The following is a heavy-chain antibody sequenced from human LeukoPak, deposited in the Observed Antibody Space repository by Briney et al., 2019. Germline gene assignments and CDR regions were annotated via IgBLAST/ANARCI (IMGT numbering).Heavy chain of an antibody. CDR1: GFTLSSYA. Sequence: GGSLRLSCAASGFTLSSYAMNWVRQAPGKGLEWVSGISKNGGNTYYADSVQGRFTISRDNSKNTLYLQMNSLRAEDTAVYYCARGYIVATIDYWGQGTLVTVSS. D-gene: IGHD5-12*01. CDR2: ISKNGGNT. CDR3: ARGYIVATIDY. V-gene: IGHV3-23*01. J-gene: IGHJ4*02.